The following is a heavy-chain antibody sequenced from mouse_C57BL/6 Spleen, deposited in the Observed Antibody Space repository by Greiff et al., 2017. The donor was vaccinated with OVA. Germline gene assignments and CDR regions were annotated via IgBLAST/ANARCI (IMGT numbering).Heavy chain of an antibody. CDR1: GFTFSSYG. J-gene: IGHJ2*01. CDR2: ISSGGSYT. Sequence: EVKLMESGGDLVKPGGSLKLSCAASGFTFSSYGMSWVRQTPDKRLEWVATISSGGSYTYYPDSVKGRFTISRDNAKNTLYLQMSSLKSEDTAMYYCARQILDYFDYWGQGTTLTVSS. CDR3: ARQILDYFDY. V-gene: IGHV5-6*01.